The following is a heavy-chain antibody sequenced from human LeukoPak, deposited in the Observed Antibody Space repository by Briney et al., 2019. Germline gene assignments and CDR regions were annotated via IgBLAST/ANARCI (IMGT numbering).Heavy chain of an antibody. J-gene: IGHJ6*03. CDR3: AGRRYCSSTSCYRDYYYMDV. Sequence: GASVKVSCKASGYTFTGYYMHWVRQAPGQGREWMGWINPNSGGTNYAQKFQGRITMTRDTSISTAYMEPSRLRSDNTAVYYCAGRRYCSSTSCYRDYYYMDVWGKGTTVTVSS. CDR1: GYTFTGYY. D-gene: IGHD2-2*01. CDR2: INPNSGGT. V-gene: IGHV1-2*02.